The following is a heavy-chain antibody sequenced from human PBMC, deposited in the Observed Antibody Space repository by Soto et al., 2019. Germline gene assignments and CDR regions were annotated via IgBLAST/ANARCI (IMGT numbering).Heavy chain of an antibody. CDR1: GYTFSNFG. J-gene: IGHJ6*02. Sequence: QVQLVQSGAEVMTPGASVKVSCKASGYTFSNFGLSWVRQAPGQGLEWMGWISGYNGNTNSAERFQGRVTMTTDTSTSTDYMEVRSLTSDDAAVYYCARDKGYGFGWSSSSGMDVWGQGTTVTVSS. CDR3: ARDKGYGFGWSSSSGMDV. D-gene: IGHD5-18*01. CDR2: ISGYNGNT. V-gene: IGHV1-18*01.